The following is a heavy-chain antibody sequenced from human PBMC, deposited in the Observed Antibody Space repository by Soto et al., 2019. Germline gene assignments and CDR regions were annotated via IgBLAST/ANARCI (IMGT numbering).Heavy chain of an antibody. V-gene: IGHV3-33*01. CDR2: ISNDENIK. CDR3: ARGLRGVLDY. D-gene: IGHD5-12*01. J-gene: IGHJ4*02. CDR1: GFNFGNFG. Sequence: PVGSLRLSCVASGFNFGNFGMHWVRQAPGKGLEWLTVISNDENIKQDSVRGRFAIARDNSKNTPYLHLTSLRAEDTAIYYCARGLRGVLDYWGQGTLVTVSS.